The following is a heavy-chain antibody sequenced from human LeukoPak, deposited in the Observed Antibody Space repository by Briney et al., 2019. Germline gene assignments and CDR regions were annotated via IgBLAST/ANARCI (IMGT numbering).Heavy chain of an antibody. D-gene: IGHD3-3*01. J-gene: IGHJ4*02. CDR2: IKEDVSDK. V-gene: IGHV3-7*03. CDR3: ARVGVAGFDY. CDR1: GFTTDDYW. Sequence: GGSLRLSCAASGFTTDDYWMSWVRQAPGKGLEWVANIKEDVSDKYYVDSEKGRFTISRDNAKNSLYLQMSRLRAEDTAVYYCARVGVAGFDYWGQGILVTVSS.